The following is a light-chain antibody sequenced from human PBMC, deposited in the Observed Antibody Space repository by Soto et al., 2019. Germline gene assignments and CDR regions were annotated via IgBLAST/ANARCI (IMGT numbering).Light chain of an antibody. Sequence: EIVMTQSPATLSVSPGERATLSCRASQSVNSNLAWYQQKPGQAPRLLIYGASTRATGIPARFSGSGSGTEFTLTISSLQSEDFAVYYCQQYNNWPPRTFGQGTKGEIK. CDR1: QSVNSN. V-gene: IGKV3-15*01. J-gene: IGKJ1*01. CDR2: GAS. CDR3: QQYNNWPPRT.